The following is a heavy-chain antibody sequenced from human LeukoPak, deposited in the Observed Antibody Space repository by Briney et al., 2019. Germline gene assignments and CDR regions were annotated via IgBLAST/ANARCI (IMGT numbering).Heavy chain of an antibody. D-gene: IGHD4-17*01. CDR1: GFPFSSFY. V-gene: IGHV3-30*03. CDR3: ATDHGFHYGAYFDY. J-gene: IGHJ4*02. Sequence: GGSLRLSCAASGFPFSSFYMSWVRQAPGKGLEWVAVISYDGSNKYSADSVKGRFTISRDNSKNTLYLQMNSLRPEDTAVYYCATDHGFHYGAYFDYWGQGTLVTVSS. CDR2: ISYDGSNK.